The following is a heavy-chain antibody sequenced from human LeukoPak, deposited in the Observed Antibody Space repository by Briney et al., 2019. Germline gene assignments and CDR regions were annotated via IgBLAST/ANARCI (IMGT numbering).Heavy chain of an antibody. J-gene: IGHJ3*02. CDR3: ARWSRGDAFDI. CDR2: INSDGSST. CDR1: GFTFSIYW. Sequence: AGGSLRLSCAASGFTFSIYWMHWVRQAPGKGLVWVSRINSDGSSTSYADSVKGGFTISRDNAKITLYLQMNSLRAEDTAVYYCARWSRGDAFDIWGQGTMVTVSS. V-gene: IGHV3-74*01.